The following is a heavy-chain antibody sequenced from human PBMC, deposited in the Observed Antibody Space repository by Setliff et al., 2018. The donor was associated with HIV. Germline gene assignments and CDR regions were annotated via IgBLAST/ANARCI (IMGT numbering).Heavy chain of an antibody. J-gene: IGHJ6*03. CDR1: SGSISSYY. CDR2: IYTSGST. CDR3: ARGLVVVTDSDYDTNYYYYYYMDV. D-gene: IGHD5-12*01. V-gene: IGHV4-4*08. Sequence: KTSETLSLTCIVSSGSISSYYWTWIRQPPGKGLEWIGYIYTSGSTNYNPSLKSRVTISVDTSKNQFSLKLSSVTAADTAVYYCARGLVVVTDSDYDTNYYYYYYMDVWGKGTTVTVSS.